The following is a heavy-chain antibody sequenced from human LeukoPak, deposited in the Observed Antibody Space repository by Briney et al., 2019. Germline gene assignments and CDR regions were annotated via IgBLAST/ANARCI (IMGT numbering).Heavy chain of an antibody. CDR3: ARGDTAMVIFDY. D-gene: IGHD5-18*01. V-gene: IGHV4-59*01. Sequence: SETLSLTCTVSGGSISSYYWSWIRQPPGKGLEWIGYIYYSGSTNYNPSLKSRVTISVDTSKNQFSLKLSSVTAADTAVYYCARGDTAMVIFDYWGQGTQVTVSS. J-gene: IGHJ4*02. CDR1: GGSISSYY. CDR2: IYYSGST.